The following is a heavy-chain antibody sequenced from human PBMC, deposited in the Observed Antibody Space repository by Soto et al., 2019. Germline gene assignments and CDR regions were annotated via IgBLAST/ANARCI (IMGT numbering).Heavy chain of an antibody. CDR1: GYTFTGYY. CDR2: INPNSGGT. J-gene: IGHJ4*02. D-gene: IGHD3-22*01. CDR3: AREDCYDSSGYYFDY. V-gene: IGHV1-2*02. Sequence: ASVKVSCKASGYTFTGYYMHWVRQAPGQGLEWMGWINPNSGGTNYAQKFQGRVTMTRDTSISTAYMELSRLRSDDTAVYYCAREDCYDSSGYYFDYWGQGTLVTVSS.